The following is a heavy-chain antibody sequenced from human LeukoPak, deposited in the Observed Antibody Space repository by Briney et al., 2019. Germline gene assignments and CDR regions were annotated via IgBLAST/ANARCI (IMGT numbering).Heavy chain of an antibody. CDR2: IYTSGST. J-gene: IGHJ5*02. D-gene: IGHD3-10*01. Sequence: PSETLSLTCTVSGGSISSGSYYWSWIRQPAGKGLEWIGRIYTSGSTNYNSSLKSRVTISVDTSKNQFSLKLSSVTAADTAAYYCARRRPSGRGSGSYYNWFDPWGQGTLVTVSS. V-gene: IGHV4-61*02. CDR1: GGSISSGSYY. CDR3: ARRRPSGRGSGSYYNWFDP.